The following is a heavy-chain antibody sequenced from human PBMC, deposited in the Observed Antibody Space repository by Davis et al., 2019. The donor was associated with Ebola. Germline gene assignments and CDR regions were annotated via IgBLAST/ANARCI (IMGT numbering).Heavy chain of an antibody. Sequence: SQTLSLTCAVYGGSFRGYYWSWIRPPPGKGLALLGEINHSGSTNYNPSLKSRVTISVDTSKNQFSLKLSSVTAADTAVYYCARGGAVAGPWGQGTLVTVSS. CDR3: ARGGAVAGP. CDR1: GGSFRGYY. CDR2: INHSGST. D-gene: IGHD6-19*01. V-gene: IGHV4-34*01. J-gene: IGHJ5*02.